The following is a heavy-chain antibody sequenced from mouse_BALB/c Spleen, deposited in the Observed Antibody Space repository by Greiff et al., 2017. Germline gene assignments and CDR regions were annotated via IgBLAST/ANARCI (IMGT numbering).Heavy chain of an antibody. CDR3: ARAGSYYFDY. Sequence: VQLVESGPGLVAPSQSLSITCTVSGFSLTSYGVHWVRQPPGKGLEWLGVIWAGGSTNYNSALMSRLSISKDNSKSQVFLKMNSLQTDDTAMYYCARAGSYYFDYWGQGTTLTVSS. CDR1: GFSLTSYG. J-gene: IGHJ2*01. V-gene: IGHV2-9*02. CDR2: IWAGGST.